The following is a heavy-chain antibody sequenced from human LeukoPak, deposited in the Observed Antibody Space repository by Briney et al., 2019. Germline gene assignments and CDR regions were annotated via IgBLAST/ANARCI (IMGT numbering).Heavy chain of an antibody. CDR1: GFTFSSYG. J-gene: IGHJ4*02. D-gene: IGHD3-16*01. CDR2: IRYDGSNK. Sequence: GGSLRLSCAASGFTFSSYGMHWVRQAPGKGLEWVAFIRYDGSNKYYADSVKGRFTISRDNSKNTLYLQMNSLRAEDTAVYYCAESGGTVAKGEYLRMDYWGQGTLVTVSS. V-gene: IGHV3-30*02. CDR3: AESGGTVAKGEYLRMDY.